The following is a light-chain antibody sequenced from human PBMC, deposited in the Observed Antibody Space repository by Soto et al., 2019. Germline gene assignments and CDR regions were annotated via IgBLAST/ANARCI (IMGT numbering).Light chain of an antibody. V-gene: IGLV1-47*01. CDR1: SSNIGSNY. CDR2: RNN. Sequence: QSVLTQPPSASGTPGQRVTISCSGSSSNIGSNYVYWYRQFPGTAPKLLIQRNNQRPSGVPARFSGSKSGTSASLAISGLRSEDEADYYCGGWDDSLSGPVFGGGTQVTVL. J-gene: IGLJ2*01. CDR3: GGWDDSLSGPV.